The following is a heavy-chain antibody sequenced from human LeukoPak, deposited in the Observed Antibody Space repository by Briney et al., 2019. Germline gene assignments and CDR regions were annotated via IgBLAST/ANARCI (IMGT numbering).Heavy chain of an antibody. J-gene: IGHJ4*02. Sequence: SVKVSCKASGGTFSSYAISWVRQAPGQGLEWMGGIIPIFGRANYARKFQGRVTITADESTSTAYMELSSLRSEDTAVYYCARGRYDYGDYVFDYWGQGTLVTASS. CDR1: GGTFSSYA. CDR3: ARGRYDYGDYVFDY. CDR2: IIPIFGRA. D-gene: IGHD4-17*01. V-gene: IGHV1-69*01.